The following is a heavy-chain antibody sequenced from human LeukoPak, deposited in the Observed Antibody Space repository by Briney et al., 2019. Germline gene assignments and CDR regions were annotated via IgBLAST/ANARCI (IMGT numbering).Heavy chain of an antibody. Sequence: ASVKVSCKASGYTFTSYGISWVRQAPGQGLEWMGWISAYNGNTNYAQKLQGRVTMTTDTSTSTAYMELRSLRSGDTAVYYCARDPYYYDSSGYTVDYWGQGTLVTVSS. CDR2: ISAYNGNT. CDR1: GYTFTSYG. V-gene: IGHV1-18*01. CDR3: ARDPYYYDSSGYTVDY. J-gene: IGHJ4*02. D-gene: IGHD3-22*01.